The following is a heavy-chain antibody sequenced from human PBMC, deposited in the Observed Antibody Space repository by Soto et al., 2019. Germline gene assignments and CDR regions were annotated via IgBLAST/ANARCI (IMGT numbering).Heavy chain of an antibody. D-gene: IGHD6-13*01. CDR1: GFIFSSYA. V-gene: IGHV3-33*01. Sequence: PGGSLRLSCSASGFIFSSYAMHWVRQAPGKGLEWLAVIWYDGSIKYYADSVKGRFTISRDNFNNTLYLQMNSLRSEDTAVYYCPRAFSPGVAGRLFDFWGQGTLVTVSS. CDR3: PRAFSPGVAGRLFDF. CDR2: IWYDGSIK. J-gene: IGHJ4*02.